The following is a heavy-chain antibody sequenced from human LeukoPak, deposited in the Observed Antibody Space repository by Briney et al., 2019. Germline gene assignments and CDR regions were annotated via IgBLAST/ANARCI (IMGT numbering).Heavy chain of an antibody. CDR2: IYPGDSDT. J-gene: IGHJ6*02. D-gene: IGHD6-13*01. Sequence: GESLKISCKGSGYSFTSYWIGGVRQMPGKGLEWMGIIYPGDSDTRYSPSFQGQVTISADKSISTAYLQWSSLKASDTAMYYCARQKLVLNYYYYGMDVWGQGTTVTVSS. CDR1: GYSFTSYW. V-gene: IGHV5-51*01. CDR3: ARQKLVLNYYYYGMDV.